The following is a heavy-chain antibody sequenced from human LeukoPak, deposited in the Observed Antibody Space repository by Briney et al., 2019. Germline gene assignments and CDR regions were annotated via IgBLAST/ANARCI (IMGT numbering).Heavy chain of an antibody. CDR2: ISGSGGST. Sequence: GGSLRLSCAASGFTFSSYAMSWVRQAPGKGLEWVSAISGSGGSTYYADSVKGRFTISRDTSKNTVYLQMDSLRAEDTAIYYCVKDAAVATYFDYWGQGTLVTVYS. V-gene: IGHV3-23*01. CDR3: VKDAAVATYFDY. J-gene: IGHJ4*02. CDR1: GFTFSSYA. D-gene: IGHD5-12*01.